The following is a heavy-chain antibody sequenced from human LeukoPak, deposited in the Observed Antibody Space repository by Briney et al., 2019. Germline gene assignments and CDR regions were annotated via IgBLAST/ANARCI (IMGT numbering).Heavy chain of an antibody. Sequence: SLRVSCEASGGTFSTYAITWVRQAPGQGLEWMGGIRPVFGTENYAESVQGRVTISTDDSTSTAYLQMNSLRAEDTAVYYCASLSGGITGTYYYYYMDVWGKGTTVTVSS. D-gene: IGHD1-7*01. V-gene: IGHV1-69*05. CDR1: GGTFSTYA. J-gene: IGHJ6*03. CDR2: IRPVFGTE. CDR3: ASLSGGITGTYYYYYMDV.